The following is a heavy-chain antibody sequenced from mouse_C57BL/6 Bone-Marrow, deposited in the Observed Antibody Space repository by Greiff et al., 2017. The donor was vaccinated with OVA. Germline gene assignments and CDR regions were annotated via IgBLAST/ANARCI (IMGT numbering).Heavy chain of an antibody. CDR2: IDPSDSET. CDR1: GYTFTSYW. J-gene: IGHJ1*03. Sequence: QVQLKQPGAELVRPGSSVKLSCKASGYTFTSYWMHWVKQRPIQGLEWIGNIDPSDSETHYNQKFKDKATLTVDKSSSTAYMQLSSLTSEDSAVYYCRAYYSNYDWYFDVWGTGTTVTVSS. V-gene: IGHV1-52*01. CDR3: RAYYSNYDWYFDV. D-gene: IGHD2-5*01.